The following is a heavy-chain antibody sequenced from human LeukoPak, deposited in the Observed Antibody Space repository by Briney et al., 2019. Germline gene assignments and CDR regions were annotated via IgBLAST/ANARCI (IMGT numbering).Heavy chain of an antibody. CDR2: IYYSGST. Sequence: ASETLSLTCTVSGGSISSSSYYWGWIRQPPGKGLEWIGSIYYSGSTYYNPSLKSRVTISVDTSKNQFSLKLSSVTAADTAVYYCARDRDYPHYNWFDPWGQGTLVTVSS. J-gene: IGHJ5*02. V-gene: IGHV4-39*07. CDR1: GGSISSSSYY. D-gene: IGHD5-12*01. CDR3: ARDRDYPHYNWFDP.